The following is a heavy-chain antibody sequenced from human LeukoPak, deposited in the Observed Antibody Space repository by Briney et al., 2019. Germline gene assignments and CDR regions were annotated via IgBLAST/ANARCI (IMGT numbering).Heavy chain of an antibody. CDR3: ARAAAAGTSYAFDI. CDR1: GFTFSSYE. CDR2: ISSSGSTI. J-gene: IGHJ3*02. Sequence: GGSLRLSCAASGFTFSSYEMNWVRQAPGKGLEWVSYISSSGSTIYYADSVKGRFTISRDNAKNSLYLQMNSPRAEDTAVYYCARAAAAGTSYAFDIWGQGTMVTVSS. V-gene: IGHV3-48*03. D-gene: IGHD6-13*01.